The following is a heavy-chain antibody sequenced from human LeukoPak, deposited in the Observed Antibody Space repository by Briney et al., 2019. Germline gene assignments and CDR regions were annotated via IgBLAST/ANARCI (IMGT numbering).Heavy chain of an antibody. CDR3: ARDGEDYYDSSGYSL. CDR1: GYTFTSYG. J-gene: IGHJ4*02. CDR2: ISAYNGNT. Sequence: GASVKVSCKASGYTFTSYGISWVRQAPGQGLEWMGWISAYNGNTNYPQKLQGRVTMTTDTSTSTAYMELRSLRSDDTAVYYCARDGEDYYDSSGYSLWGQGTLVTVSS. D-gene: IGHD3-22*01. V-gene: IGHV1-18*01.